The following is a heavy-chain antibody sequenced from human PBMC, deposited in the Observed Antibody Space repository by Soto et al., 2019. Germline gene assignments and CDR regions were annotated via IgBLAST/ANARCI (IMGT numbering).Heavy chain of an antibody. J-gene: IGHJ4*02. V-gene: IGHV1-18*01. Sequence: ASVKVSCKASGYTFTNYGISWVRQAPGEGLEWVGWINTSNDNKLYAQKLQGRLTLTTDTSTSTAYMDLTTLRSDDTAVYFCARDPGAASFDFWAQGTLVTVSS. CDR1: GYTFTNYG. D-gene: IGHD2-15*01. CDR2: INTSNDNK. CDR3: ARDPGAASFDF.